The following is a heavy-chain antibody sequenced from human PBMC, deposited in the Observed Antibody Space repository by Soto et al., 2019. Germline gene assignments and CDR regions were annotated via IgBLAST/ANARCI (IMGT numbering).Heavy chain of an antibody. CDR3: AKERSGWPDY. V-gene: IGHV3-30*18. J-gene: IGHJ4*02. CDR1: GFTFIAHG. D-gene: IGHD6-19*01. Sequence: WGSLRLSCAASGFTFIAHGIHFCRQAPCKWLEWVAVISSDGSHKYYGDSVKGRFTISRDNSKNTVYLQMNSLTIEDTAIYYCAKERSGWPDYWGQGTLVTVSS. CDR2: ISSDGSHK.